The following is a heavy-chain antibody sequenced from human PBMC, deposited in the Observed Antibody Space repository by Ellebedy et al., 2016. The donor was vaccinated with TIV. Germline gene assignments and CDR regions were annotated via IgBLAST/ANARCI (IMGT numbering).Heavy chain of an antibody. V-gene: IGHV1-18*04. CDR1: GYTFTSYG. CDR2: ISAYNGNT. Sequence: AASVKVSCKASGYTFTSYGISWVRQAPGQGLEWMGWISAYNGNTNYAQKLQGRVTMTTDTSTSTAYMELRSLRSDDTAVYYCARESAATWTYGMDVWGQGTTVTVSS. D-gene: IGHD5-12*01. J-gene: IGHJ6*02. CDR3: ARESAATWTYGMDV.